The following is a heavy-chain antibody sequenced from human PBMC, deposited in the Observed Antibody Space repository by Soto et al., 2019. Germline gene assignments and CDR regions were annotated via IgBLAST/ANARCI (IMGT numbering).Heavy chain of an antibody. J-gene: IGHJ4*02. CDR1: GGSISSYY. CDR3: PRFGRLPAAPFDF. Sequence: HVQLQESGPGLVKPSETLSLTCTVSGGSISSYYWSWLLQPPGKGLEWIGYIYYSGSTNYNPSLKSRVTISLDTSQNQFSLKLSSVTAAETAVHSCPRFGRLPAAPFDFCGQGTVVTVSS. CDR2: IYYSGST. D-gene: IGHD2-2*01. V-gene: IGHV4-59*01.